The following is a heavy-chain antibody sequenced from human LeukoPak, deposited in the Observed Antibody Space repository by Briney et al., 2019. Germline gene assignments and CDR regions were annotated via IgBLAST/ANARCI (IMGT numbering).Heavy chain of an antibody. CDR2: IYYSGST. J-gene: IGHJ4*02. CDR1: GGSISSGGYY. D-gene: IGHD3-10*01. Sequence: SETLSLTCTVSGGSISSGGYYWSWIRQHPGKGLEWIGYIYYSGSTYYNPSLKSRVTISVDTSKNQFSLKLSSVTAADTAVYYCAREGVTMVRGVISWGQGTLVTVSS. CDR3: AREGVTMVRGVIS. V-gene: IGHV4-31*03.